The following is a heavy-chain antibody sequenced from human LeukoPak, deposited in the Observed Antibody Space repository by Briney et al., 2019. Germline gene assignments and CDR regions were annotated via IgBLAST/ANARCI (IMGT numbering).Heavy chain of an antibody. Sequence: SVKVSCKASGGTFSSYAISWVRQAPGQGLEWMGGIIPIFGTANYAQKFQGRVTITAHKSTSTAYMELSSLRSDDTAVYYCAGGLAVADGDYWGQGTLVTVSS. V-gene: IGHV1-69*06. J-gene: IGHJ4*02. D-gene: IGHD6-19*01. CDR2: IIPIFGTA. CDR3: AGGLAVADGDY. CDR1: GGTFSSYA.